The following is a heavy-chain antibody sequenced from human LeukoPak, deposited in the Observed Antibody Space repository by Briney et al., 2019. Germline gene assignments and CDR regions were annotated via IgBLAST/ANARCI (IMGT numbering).Heavy chain of an antibody. Sequence: ASVKVSCKASGYSFTTFGINWLRQAPGQGLEWMGWINTKTGNPRYDQGFTGRFVFSLDTSVSTAYLEISSLKAEDTAVYFCAKDPPYTSTWPDALDAWGQGTMVTISS. CDR2: INTKTGNP. J-gene: IGHJ3*01. CDR1: GYSFTTFG. CDR3: AKDPPYTSTWPDALDA. V-gene: IGHV7-4-1*02. D-gene: IGHD6-13*01.